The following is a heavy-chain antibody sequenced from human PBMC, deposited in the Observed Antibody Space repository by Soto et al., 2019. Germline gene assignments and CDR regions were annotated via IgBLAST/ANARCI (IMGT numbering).Heavy chain of an antibody. CDR1: GFSLSTSGVG. D-gene: IGHD4-4*01. V-gene: IGHV2-5*01. CDR3: AHGRYSNYFGLYYYYYGMDV. J-gene: IGHJ6*02. Sequence: GSGPTLVNPTQTLTLTCTFSGFSLSTSGVGVGWIRQPPGKALEWLALIYWNDDKRYSPSLKSRLTITKDTSKNQVVLTMTNMDPVDTATYYCAHGRYSNYFGLYYYYYGMDVWGQGTTVTVSS. CDR2: IYWNDDK.